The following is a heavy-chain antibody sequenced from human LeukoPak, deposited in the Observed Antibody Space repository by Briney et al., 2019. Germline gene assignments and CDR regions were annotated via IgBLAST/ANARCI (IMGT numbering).Heavy chain of an antibody. V-gene: IGHV3-23*01. CDR3: AKSYNGYESKPDY. D-gene: IGHD5-12*01. Sequence: GGTLRLSCAASGFTFSSSAMSWVRQAPGKGLEWVSAISNNGGYTYYADSVQGRFTISRDNSKSTLCLQMNSLRAEDTAVYYCAKSYNGYESKPDYWGQGTLVTVSS. J-gene: IGHJ4*02. CDR1: GFTFSSSA. CDR2: ISNNGGYT.